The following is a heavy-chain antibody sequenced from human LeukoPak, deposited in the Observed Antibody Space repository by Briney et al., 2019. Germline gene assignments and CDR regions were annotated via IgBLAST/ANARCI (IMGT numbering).Heavy chain of an antibody. D-gene: IGHD2-21*02. CDR3: SREFPFCGADCFSGGFDI. Sequence: ASVKVSCKASGYTFTSYGINWVRQAPGQGLEWMGWISVINSGNTRYAQNFQGRITMTTDTSTTTAYMKLRSLRSDDTAVYYCSREFPFCGADCFSGGFDIWGQGTMVTVS. J-gene: IGHJ3*02. CDR1: GYTFTSYG. CDR2: ISVINSGNT. V-gene: IGHV1-18*01.